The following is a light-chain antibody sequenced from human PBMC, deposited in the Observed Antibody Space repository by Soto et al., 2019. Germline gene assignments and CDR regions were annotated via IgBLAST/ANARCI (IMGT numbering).Light chain of an antibody. CDR2: AAS. CDR1: QSISSY. Sequence: DIQMTQSPSSLSASVGDRVTITCRASQSISSYLNWYQQKPGKAPKLLIYAASSLQSGVPSRFSGSESGTDFTLTISSLQPEDFATYYCKQSNGPPGPVAQGTKVKIK. V-gene: IGKV1-39*01. J-gene: IGKJ1*01. CDR3: KQSNGPPGP.